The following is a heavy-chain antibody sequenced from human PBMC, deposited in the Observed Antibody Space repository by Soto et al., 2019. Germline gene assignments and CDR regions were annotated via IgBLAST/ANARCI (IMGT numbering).Heavy chain of an antibody. Sequence: PGGSLRLSCAASGFTFSSYAMSWVRQAPGKGLEWVSAISGSGGSTYYADSVKGRFTISRDNSKNTLYLQMNSLRAEDTAVYYCAKDHAMTTVTPTVGYWGQGTLVTVSS. V-gene: IGHV3-23*01. J-gene: IGHJ4*02. CDR1: GFTFSSYA. CDR3: AKDHAMTTVTPTVGY. CDR2: ISGSGGST. D-gene: IGHD4-17*01.